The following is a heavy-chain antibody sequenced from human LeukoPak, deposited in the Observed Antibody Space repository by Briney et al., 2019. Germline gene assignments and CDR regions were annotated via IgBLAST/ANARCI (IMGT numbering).Heavy chain of an antibody. CDR3: ARDQGGSGYSYGYY. V-gene: IGHV1-69*04. CDR1: GGTFSSYA. CDR2: IIPILGIA. J-gene: IGHJ4*02. Sequence: SVKVSCKASGGTFSSYAISWVRQAPGQGLEWMGRIIPILGIANYAQKFQGRVTITADKSTSTAYMELSSLRSEDTAVYYCARDQGGSGYSYGYYWGQGTLVTVSS. D-gene: IGHD5-18*01.